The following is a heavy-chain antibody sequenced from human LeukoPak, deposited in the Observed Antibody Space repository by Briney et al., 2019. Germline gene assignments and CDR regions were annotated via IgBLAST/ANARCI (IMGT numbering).Heavy chain of an antibody. D-gene: IGHD3-22*01. J-gene: IGHJ4*02. CDR2: ITWDGNTT. V-gene: IGHV3-43*01. CDR3: AKATVYGDSSAYFDY. Sequence: GGSLRLSCAASGFTFDDFNMYWVRQGPGKGLEWVSLITWDGNTTYYADSVKGRFTTSRDNSKNTLYLQMNSLRAEDTAVYFCAKATVYGDSSAYFDYWGQGTLVTVSS. CDR1: GFTFDDFN.